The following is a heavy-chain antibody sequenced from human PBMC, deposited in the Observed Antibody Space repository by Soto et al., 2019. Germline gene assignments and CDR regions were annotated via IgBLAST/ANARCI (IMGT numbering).Heavy chain of an antibody. CDR2: ISAAGDP. Sequence: EVQLVESGGGLVQPGGSLRLSCEASGFPFRNYDMHWVRQGKGKGLEWVSGISAAGDPDYADSVEGRFTISRENAQNSFFLQMNSLRVGDTAVYYCARTDRDFYGLDVWGQGTTVIVSS. CDR1: GFPFRNYD. J-gene: IGHJ6*02. CDR3: ARTDRDFYGLDV. V-gene: IGHV3-13*05.